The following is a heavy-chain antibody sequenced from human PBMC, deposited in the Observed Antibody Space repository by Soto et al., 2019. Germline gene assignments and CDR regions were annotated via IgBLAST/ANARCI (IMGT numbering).Heavy chain of an antibody. J-gene: IGHJ4*02. CDR3: AGLSGGYYSHFDY. V-gene: IGHV4-39*01. CDR2: IYYSGST. CDR1: GGSISSSSYY. D-gene: IGHD1-26*01. Sequence: SETLSLTCTVSGGSISSSSYYWGWIRQPPGKGLEWIGSIYYSGSTYYNPSLKSRVTISVDTSKNQFSLKLSSVTAADTAVYYCAGLSGGYYSHFDYWGQGTLVTVSS.